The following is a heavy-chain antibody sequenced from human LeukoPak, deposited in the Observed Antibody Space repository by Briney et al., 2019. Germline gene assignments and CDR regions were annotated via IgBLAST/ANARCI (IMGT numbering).Heavy chain of an antibody. CDR2: SNHSGST. J-gene: IGHJ6*02. V-gene: IGHV4-34*01. D-gene: IGHD2-15*01. CDR3: ASQDIVVVVAGALNYGMDV. Sequence: SETLSLTCAGYGGSCSGYYWSWIPQPPGKGLEWIVVSNHSGSTNYNPSHKRRVTISVDTSKNQFTLQLSSVSAAETAVYYCASQDIVVVVAGALNYGMDVWGQGTTVTVSS. CDR1: GGSCSGYY.